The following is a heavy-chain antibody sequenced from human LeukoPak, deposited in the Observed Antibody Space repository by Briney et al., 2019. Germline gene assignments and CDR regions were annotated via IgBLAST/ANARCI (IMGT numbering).Heavy chain of an antibody. CDR3: ARAPGGAMDV. CDR1: GFTFSSDY. J-gene: IGHJ6*02. CDR2: IYTNGNT. D-gene: IGHD1-26*01. V-gene: IGHV3-53*01. Sequence: GGSLRLSCAASGFTFSSDYMSWVRQAPGKGLEWVSVIYTNGNTYYSDSVKGRFTISRDNSKNTLYLQMNSLRAEDTAVYYCARAPGGAMDVWGQGTTVTVSS.